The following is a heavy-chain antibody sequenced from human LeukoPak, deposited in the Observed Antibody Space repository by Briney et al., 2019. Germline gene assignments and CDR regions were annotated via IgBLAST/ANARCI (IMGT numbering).Heavy chain of an antibody. Sequence: GESLRLSCAASGFTFDDYGMSWVRQAPGKGLEWVSGINWNGGSTGYADSVKGRFTISRDNAKNSLYLQMNSLRAEDTAVYYCARSVAVMVFDYWGQGTLVTVSS. CDR2: INWNGGST. CDR3: ARSVAVMVFDY. CDR1: GFTFDDYG. V-gene: IGHV3-20*04. D-gene: IGHD3-10*01. J-gene: IGHJ4*02.